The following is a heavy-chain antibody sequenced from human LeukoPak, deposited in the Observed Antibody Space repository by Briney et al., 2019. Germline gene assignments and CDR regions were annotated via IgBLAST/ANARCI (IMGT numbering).Heavy chain of an antibody. CDR2: ISGSDAGT. J-gene: IGHJ4*02. D-gene: IGHD6-19*01. V-gene: IGHV3-23*01. Sequence: GGSLRLSCAASGFTFNNYAMSWVRQAPGKGLEWVSAISGSDAGTYYADSVKGRFTISRDNSKNTLYLQMNSLRAEDAAVYYCAGDKTTGGWYEFDYWGQGTLVTVSS. CDR3: AGDKTTGGWYEFDY. CDR1: GFTFNNYA.